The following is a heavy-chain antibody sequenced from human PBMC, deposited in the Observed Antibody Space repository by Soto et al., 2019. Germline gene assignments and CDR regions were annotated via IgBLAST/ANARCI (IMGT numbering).Heavy chain of an antibody. J-gene: IGHJ3*02. V-gene: IGHV3-48*02. D-gene: IGHD3-22*01. Sequence: LRLSCAASGFTFSSYSMNWVRQAPGKGLEWVSYISSSSSTIYYADSVKGRFTISRDNAKNSLYLQMNSLRDEDTAVYYCARDGYRYYYDSSGYRDAFDIWGQGTMVTVSS. CDR2: ISSSSSTI. CDR3: ARDGYRYYYDSSGYRDAFDI. CDR1: GFTFSSYS.